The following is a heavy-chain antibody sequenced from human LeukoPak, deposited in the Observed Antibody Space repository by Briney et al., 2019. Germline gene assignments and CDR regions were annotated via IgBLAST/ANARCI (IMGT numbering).Heavy chain of an antibody. Sequence: GRSLRLSCAASGFTFSSYAMHWVRQAPGKGLEWVAVISYDGSNKYYADSVKGRFTISRDNSKNTLYLQMNSLRPDDTAVYYCARTKAPPDPWAWFDPWGQGTLVTVSS. CDR1: GFTFSSYA. CDR3: ARTKAPPDPWAWFDP. V-gene: IGHV3-30-3*01. D-gene: IGHD1-14*01. CDR2: ISYDGSNK. J-gene: IGHJ5*02.